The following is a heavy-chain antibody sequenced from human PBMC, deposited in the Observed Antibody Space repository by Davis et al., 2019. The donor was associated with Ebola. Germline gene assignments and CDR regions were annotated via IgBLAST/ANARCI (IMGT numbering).Heavy chain of an antibody. J-gene: IGHJ6*02. Sequence: SETLSLTCTVSGGSISSYYWSWIRQPPGKGLEWIGYIYYSGSTNYNPSLKSRVTISVDTSKNQFSLKLSSVTAADTAVYYCARDGRNGMDVWGQGITVTVSS. CDR2: IYYSGST. CDR1: GGSISSYY. V-gene: IGHV4-59*01. D-gene: IGHD1-26*01. CDR3: ARDGRNGMDV.